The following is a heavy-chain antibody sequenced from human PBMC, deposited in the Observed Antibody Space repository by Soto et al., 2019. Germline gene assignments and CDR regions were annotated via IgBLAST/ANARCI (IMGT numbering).Heavy chain of an antibody. CDR2: IMKDGTAK. Sequence: GGSLRLSCAASGFTFGDYWMSWVRQAPGKGLEWVATIMKDGTAKKYVDYVKGRFTMSRDNNKNSLYLQMDSLRAEDTAVYYCARDSAYGSASSVNHYLDSWGHGTLVAVP. J-gene: IGHJ4*01. D-gene: IGHD3-10*01. V-gene: IGHV3-7*01. CDR3: ARDSAYGSASSVNHYLDS. CDR1: GFTFGDYW.